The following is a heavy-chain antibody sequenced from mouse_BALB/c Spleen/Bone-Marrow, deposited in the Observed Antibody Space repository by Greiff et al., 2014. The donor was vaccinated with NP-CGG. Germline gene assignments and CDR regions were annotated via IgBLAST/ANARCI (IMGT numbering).Heavy chain of an antibody. V-gene: IGHV2-6-7*01. CDR3: AREKYGNYYAMDY. CDR1: EFSLTGYG. Sequence: VQLQQSGPGLVAPSQSLSITCTVSEFSLTGYGVNWVRQPPGKGPEWLGMIWRDGSTDYNSALKSRLSISKDNSKSQVLLKMNSLQTDDTARYYCAREKYGNYYAMDYWGSRNLSHRLL. D-gene: IGHD2-10*02. CDR2: IWRDGST. J-gene: IGHJ4*01.